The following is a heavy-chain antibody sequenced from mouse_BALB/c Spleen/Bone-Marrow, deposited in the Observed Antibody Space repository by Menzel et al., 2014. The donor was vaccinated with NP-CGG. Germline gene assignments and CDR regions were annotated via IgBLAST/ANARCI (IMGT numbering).Heavy chain of an antibody. V-gene: IGHV1-85*01. CDR1: GYTFTSYD. CDR2: IFPGDGGT. Sequence: VQLQQSGAELVKPGASVKLSCKASGYTFTSYDINWVRPRPEQGLEWIGWIFPGDGGTKCNEKFKGKATLTTDKSSSTAYMQLNRLTFEDSAVYFCARNYRYAWFAYWGQGTLVTVSA. J-gene: IGHJ3*01. D-gene: IGHD2-14*01. CDR3: ARNYRYAWFAY.